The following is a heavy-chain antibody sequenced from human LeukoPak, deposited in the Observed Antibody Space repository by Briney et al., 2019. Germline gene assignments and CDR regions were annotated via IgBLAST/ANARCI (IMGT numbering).Heavy chain of an antibody. D-gene: IGHD3-10*01. CDR2: IYPGDSDT. CDR3: ARLSGLGRNGLDV. J-gene: IGHJ6*02. V-gene: IGHV5-51*01. CDR1: GYSFTNSW. Sequence: GESLKISCKGSGYSFTNSWIGWVRQMPGKGLEWMGIIYPGDSDTRYSPSFQGQVTSSADKSISTAYLQWSSLKASDTAMYYCARLSGLGRNGLDVWGQGTTVTVSS.